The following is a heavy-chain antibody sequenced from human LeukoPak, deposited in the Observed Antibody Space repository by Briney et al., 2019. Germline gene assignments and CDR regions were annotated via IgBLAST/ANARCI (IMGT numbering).Heavy chain of an antibody. J-gene: IGHJ2*01. CDR3: AREVTMLTSDYSFDL. Sequence: PGGSLRLSCTTSGFIFSDFYMRWIRQAPGKGLEWVSCISSSGFTIYYADSLKGRFSISRDNAKKSLYLQMDSLRVEDTAVYYCAREVTMLTSDYSFDLWGRGTLVTVSS. D-gene: IGHD4-17*01. CDR2: ISSSGFTI. CDR1: GFIFSDFY. V-gene: IGHV3-11*04.